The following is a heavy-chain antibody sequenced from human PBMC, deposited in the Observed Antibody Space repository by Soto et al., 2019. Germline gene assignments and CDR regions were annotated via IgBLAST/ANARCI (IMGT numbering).Heavy chain of an antibody. V-gene: IGHV1-69*13. Sequence: SVKGTCKASGGTFSSYAISWARQAPGQGLKWMEGNINNFDTAHCAQKLKGRVTMTADESASRGYMELSSLRYEDTTVYYCARASLEMATITSIDYWGQGTMVTVSS. CDR3: ARASLEMATITSIDY. CDR1: GGTFSSYA. D-gene: IGHD5-12*01. J-gene: IGHJ4*02. CDR2: NINNFDTA.